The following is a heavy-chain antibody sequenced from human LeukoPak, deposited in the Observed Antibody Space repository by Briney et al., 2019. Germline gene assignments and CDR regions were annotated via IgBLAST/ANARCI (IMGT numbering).Heavy chain of an antibody. D-gene: IGHD3-9*01. CDR1: GYTLTELS. V-gene: IGHV1-46*01. CDR3: TRGMDILTGYWFDP. Sequence: GASVKVSCKVSGYTLTELSMHWVRQAPGKGLEWMGIINPSSGSTSYAQKFQGRVTMTRDTSTSTVYMELSSLRSEDTAVYYCTRGMDILTGYWFDPWGQGTLVTVSS. CDR2: INPSSGST. J-gene: IGHJ5*02.